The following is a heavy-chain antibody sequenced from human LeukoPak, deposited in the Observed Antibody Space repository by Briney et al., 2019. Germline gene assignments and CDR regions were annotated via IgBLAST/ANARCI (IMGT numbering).Heavy chain of an antibody. J-gene: IGHJ4*02. CDR1: GFSLSTSGMC. D-gene: IGHD3-16*01. CDR3: SPAPPDKRCLVKDYEPPRLYYFDY. V-gene: IGHV2-70*11. Sequence: SGPTLVNPTQTLTLTCTFSGFSLSTSGMCVSWIRQPPGKALEWLARIDWDDDKYYSTSLKTRLTISKDTSKNQVVLTMTNMDPLGTTTYFCSPAPPDKRCLVKDYEPPRLYYFDYWGQGTLVTVSS. CDR2: IDWDDDK.